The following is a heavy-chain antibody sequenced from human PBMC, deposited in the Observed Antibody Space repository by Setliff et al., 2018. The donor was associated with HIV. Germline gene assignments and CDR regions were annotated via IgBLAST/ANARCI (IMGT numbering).Heavy chain of an antibody. J-gene: IGHJ4*01. V-gene: IGHV1-3*01. CDR1: GYTFTTYS. CDR3: ARGALLAVFDFDH. Sequence: GASVKVSCKTSGYTFTTYSIHWVRQAPGQSLEWMGWINVGKGDTKYSQEFQGRITITTDTSANTGYMELSSLRSDDTAVYFCARGALLAVFDFDHWGHGTLVTVSS. CDR2: INVGKGDT. D-gene: IGHD3-10*01.